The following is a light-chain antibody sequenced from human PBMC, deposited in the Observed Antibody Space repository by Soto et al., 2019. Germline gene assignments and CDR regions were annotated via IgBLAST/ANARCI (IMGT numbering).Light chain of an antibody. CDR1: QGISNY. CDR2: AAV. J-gene: IGKJ2*01. Sequence: DIQMTQSPSSLSASVGDRVTITCRASQGISNYLAWYQQKPGKVPELLIYAAVTLQSGVPSRFSGSGSGKDFTLTISCLQPEDVAAYYCQKYNSAPYTFGQGTKLEIK. CDR3: QKYNSAPYT. V-gene: IGKV1-27*01.